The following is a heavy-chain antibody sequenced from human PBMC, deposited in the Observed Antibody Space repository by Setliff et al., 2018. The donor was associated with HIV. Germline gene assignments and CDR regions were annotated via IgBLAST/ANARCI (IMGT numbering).Heavy chain of an antibody. CDR1: GGTFSSYA. CDR3: ARESRKYYDSWSSYYRGVDYYYYMDV. Sequence: ASVKVSCKASGGTFSSYAINWVRQAPGQGLEWMGGIIPILGIANYAQKFQGRVTITADKSTSTAYMELSSLRSEDTAVYYCARESRKYYDSWSSYYRGVDYYYYMDVWGKGTTVTVSS. J-gene: IGHJ6*03. CDR2: IIPILGIA. D-gene: IGHD3-3*01. V-gene: IGHV1-69*10.